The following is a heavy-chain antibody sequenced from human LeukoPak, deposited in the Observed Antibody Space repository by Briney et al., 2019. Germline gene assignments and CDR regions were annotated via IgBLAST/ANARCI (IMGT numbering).Heavy chain of an antibody. Sequence: GGSLRLSCAASGFTFSSSWMTWVRQAPGKGLEWVANINKDGSGTSYADSVKGRLTISRDNAKNSLYLQMNGLRVEDTAVYYCARGCCTVSGLYFEFWGQGSLVTVSS. V-gene: IGHV3-7*03. CDR3: ARGCCTVSGLYFEF. D-gene: IGHD3-9*01. CDR1: GFTFSSSW. J-gene: IGHJ4*02. CDR2: INKDGSGT.